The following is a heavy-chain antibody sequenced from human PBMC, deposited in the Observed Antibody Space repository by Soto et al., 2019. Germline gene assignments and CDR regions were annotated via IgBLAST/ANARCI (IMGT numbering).Heavy chain of an antibody. J-gene: IGHJ4*02. D-gene: IGHD2-21*01. CDR3: ARDLAAGDL. Sequence: QAHLVQSGAEVREPGASVKVSCRTSGYTFINYYIHWLRQAPGHGLEWMAIINPMSGATNYAQKFQGRITLTMDTSTTTVYMEVSSLTSEDTAVYYCARDLAAGDLWGQGTLVPVSS. CDR1: GYTFINYY. CDR2: INPMSGAT. V-gene: IGHV1-46*01.